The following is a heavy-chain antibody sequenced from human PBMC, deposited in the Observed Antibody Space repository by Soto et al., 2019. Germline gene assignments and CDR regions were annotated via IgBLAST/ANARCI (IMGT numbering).Heavy chain of an antibody. CDR3: ARALYGSGSYGGSYGMDV. D-gene: IGHD3-10*01. Sequence: QVQLVQSGAEVKKPGASVKVSCKASGYTFTSYYMHWVRQAPGQGLEWMGIINPSGGSTSYAQKLQGRVTMTRDTSTSTVYMELSSLRSEDTAVYYCARALYGSGSYGGSYGMDVWGQGTTVTVSS. CDR2: INPSGGST. V-gene: IGHV1-46*03. J-gene: IGHJ6*02. CDR1: GYTFTSYY.